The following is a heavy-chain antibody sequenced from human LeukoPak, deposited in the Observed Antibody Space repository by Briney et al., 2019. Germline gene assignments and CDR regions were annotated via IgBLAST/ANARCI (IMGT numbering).Heavy chain of an antibody. CDR2: ISSSSSYT. CDR3: LPLLSRPYVEDGFDI. D-gene: IGHD2/OR15-2a*01. V-gene: IGHV3-11*06. J-gene: IGHJ3*02. CDR1: GFTFSDYC. Sequence: PGGSLRLSCTASGFTFSDYCMSWIRQAPGKGLEWVSYISSSSSYTKYADSVKGRFTISRDNARNSLYLQMNSLRAEDTAVYYCLPLLSRPYVEDGFDIWGQGTMVTVSS.